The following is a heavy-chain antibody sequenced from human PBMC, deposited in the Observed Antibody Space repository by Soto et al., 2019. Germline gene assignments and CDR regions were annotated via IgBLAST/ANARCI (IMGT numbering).Heavy chain of an antibody. J-gene: IGHJ6*02. D-gene: IGHD6-13*01. CDR2: IYPGDSDT. Sequence: PGESLKISCKGSGYSFTSYWIGWVRQMPGKGLEWMGIIYPGDSDTRYSPSFQGQVTISADKSISTAYLQWSSLKASDTAMYYCARRVAAADHYYYGMDVWGQGTTVTVSS. V-gene: IGHV5-51*01. CDR3: ARRVAAADHYYYGMDV. CDR1: GYSFTSYW.